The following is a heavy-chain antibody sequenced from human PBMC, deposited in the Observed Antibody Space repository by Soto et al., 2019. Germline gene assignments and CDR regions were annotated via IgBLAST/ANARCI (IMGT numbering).Heavy chain of an antibody. Sequence: PGGSLRLSCAASGFTFSSYTMNWVRQAPGRGLEWVSSIGTSSSYIYYADSVKGRFTISRDNAKNSLFLQMNSLRADDTAVYYCASLGRHGWGQGTTVTVSS. CDR3: ASLGRHG. V-gene: IGHV3-21*01. CDR2: IGTSSSYI. J-gene: IGHJ6*02. CDR1: GFTFSSYT. D-gene: IGHD3-16*01.